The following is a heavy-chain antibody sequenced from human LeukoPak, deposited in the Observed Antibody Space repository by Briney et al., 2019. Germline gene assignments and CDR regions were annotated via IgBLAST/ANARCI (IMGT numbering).Heavy chain of an antibody. CDR1: GGSFSGYY. D-gene: IGHD3-22*01. J-gene: IGHJ4*02. CDR2: INHSGST. V-gene: IGHV4-34*01. CDR3: ARVGYDSSGYYFDY. Sequence: TETLSLTCAVYGGSFSGYYWSWIRQPPGKGLEWIGEINHSGSTNYNPSLKSRVTISVDTSKNQFSLKLSSVTAADTAVYYCARVGYDSSGYYFDYWGQGTLVT.